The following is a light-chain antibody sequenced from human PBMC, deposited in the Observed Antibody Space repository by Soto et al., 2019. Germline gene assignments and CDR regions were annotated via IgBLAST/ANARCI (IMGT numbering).Light chain of an antibody. CDR3: HQYNSWPPGT. CDR1: QSISRS. J-gene: IGKJ2*01. CDR2: DAS. Sequence: EILLTQSPAILSVAPGERATLSCRASQSISRSLAWYQRKPGQAPRLLISDASTRATGIPARFSGSGSGTEFTLTISSLQSEDFALYYCHQYNSWPPGTFGQGT. V-gene: IGKV3-15*01.